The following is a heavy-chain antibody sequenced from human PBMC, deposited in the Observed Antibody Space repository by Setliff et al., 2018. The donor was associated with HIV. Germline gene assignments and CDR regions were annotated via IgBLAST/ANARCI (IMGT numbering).Heavy chain of an antibody. CDR3: ARAYCSTTSCSTSYHYYYMDV. J-gene: IGHJ6*03. D-gene: IGHD2-2*01. Sequence: ASVKVSCKASGYSLTNYYMHWVRQAPGQGLEWMGIINPSGGSTSYAQKFQGRVTMTWDTSTSTVYMALSSLRSEDTAVYYCARAYCSTTSCSTSYHYYYMDVWGKGTTVTVSS. CDR1: GYSLTNYY. V-gene: IGHV1-46*01. CDR2: INPSGGST.